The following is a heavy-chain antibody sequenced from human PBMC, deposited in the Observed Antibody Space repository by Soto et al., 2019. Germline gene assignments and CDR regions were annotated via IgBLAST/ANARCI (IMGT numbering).Heavy chain of an antibody. Sequence: QVQLVESGGGVVQPGRSLRLSCAVSGFSFKSHGMHWVRQAPGKGLEWVAFISYDGKDANYADSVKGRFTISRDNSKDALSLQMGSLRGEDTAVYFCAKDHRNGGSRVDYWGQGTLVTVSS. CDR2: ISYDGKDA. J-gene: IGHJ4*02. CDR3: AKDHRNGGSRVDY. CDR1: GFSFKSHG. D-gene: IGHD2-15*01. V-gene: IGHV3-30*18.